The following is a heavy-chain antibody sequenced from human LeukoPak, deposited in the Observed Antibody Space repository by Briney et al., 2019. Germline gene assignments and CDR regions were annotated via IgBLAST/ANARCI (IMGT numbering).Heavy chain of an antibody. CDR1: GFTFTTYP. J-gene: IGHJ4*02. CDR3: AKVTSSYNYFDY. D-gene: IGHD2-2*01. V-gene: IGHV3-23*01. Sequence: GGSLRLSCEASGFTFTTYPMSWVRQAPGKGLEWVSTFSGSGRRTYYADSVKRRFTISRDNSKNTLSLQMNSLRAEDTAVYYCAKVTSSYNYFDYWGQGSLVTVSS. CDR2: FSGSGRRT.